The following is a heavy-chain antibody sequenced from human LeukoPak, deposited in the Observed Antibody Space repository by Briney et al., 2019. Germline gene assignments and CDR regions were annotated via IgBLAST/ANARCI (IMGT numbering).Heavy chain of an antibody. V-gene: IGHV1-46*01. J-gene: IGHJ4*02. D-gene: IGHD2-2*01. CDR2: INPSGGST. CDR1: GYTFTSYY. Sequence: ASVKVPCKASGYTFTSYYMHWVRQAPGQGLEWMGIINPSGGSTSYAQKFQGRVTMTGDTSTSTVYMELSSLRSEDTAVYYCARTVPFCSSTSCDKTFDYWGQGTLVTVSS. CDR3: ARTVPFCSSTSCDKTFDY.